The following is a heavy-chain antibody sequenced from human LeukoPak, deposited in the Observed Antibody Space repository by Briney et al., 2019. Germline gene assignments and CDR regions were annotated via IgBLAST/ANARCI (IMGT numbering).Heavy chain of an antibody. J-gene: IGHJ4*02. CDR3: ASGTALAYCGGDCYSGPVWY. CDR2: INHSGST. CDR1: GGSFSGYY. D-gene: IGHD2-21*02. Sequence: SETLSLTCAVYGGSFSGYYWSWTRQPPGKGLEWIGEINHSGSTNYNPSLKSRVTISVDTSKNQFSLRLSSVTAADTAVYYCASGTALAYCGGDCYSGPVWYWGQGTLVTVSS. V-gene: IGHV4-34*01.